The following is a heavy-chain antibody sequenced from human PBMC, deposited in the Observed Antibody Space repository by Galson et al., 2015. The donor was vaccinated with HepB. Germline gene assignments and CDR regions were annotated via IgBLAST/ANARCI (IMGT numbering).Heavy chain of an antibody. Sequence: ETLSLTCTVSGGSISSYYWSWIRQPPGKGLEWIGHIYYSGSTNYNPSLKSRVTISVDTSKNQFSLKLSSVTAADTAVYYCGRDGRGYSYGLDYWGQGTLVTVSS. CDR1: GGSISSYY. CDR3: GRDGRGYSYGLDY. J-gene: IGHJ4*02. D-gene: IGHD5-18*01. V-gene: IGHV4-59*13. CDR2: IYYSGST.